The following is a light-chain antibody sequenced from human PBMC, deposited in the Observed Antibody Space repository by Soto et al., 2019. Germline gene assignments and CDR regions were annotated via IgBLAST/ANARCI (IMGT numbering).Light chain of an antibody. Sequence: EIVLTQSPGTLSLSPGEGATLSCRASQSVSSSYLAWYQLKPGQAPRPLIYGASIRATGIPDRFSGSGSETDFTLTISRLEPEDFAVYYCQQYGRSPPYTFGQGTKVDIK. CDR1: QSVSSSY. CDR3: QQYGRSPPYT. CDR2: GAS. J-gene: IGKJ2*01. V-gene: IGKV3-20*01.